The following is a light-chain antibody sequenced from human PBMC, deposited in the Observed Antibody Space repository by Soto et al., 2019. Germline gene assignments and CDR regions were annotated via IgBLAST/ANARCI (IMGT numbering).Light chain of an antibody. CDR3: QQRSNWPPLT. J-gene: IGKJ4*01. CDR1: QSVSSY. CDR2: DAS. V-gene: IGKV3-11*01. Sequence: EIVLTQSPATLSLSPGERATLSCRASQSVSSYFAWYQQKPGQAPRLLLYDASNRATGIPARFSGSGSGTDFTRTISSLEPEYFAVYYCQQRSNWPPLTFGGGTKVEIK.